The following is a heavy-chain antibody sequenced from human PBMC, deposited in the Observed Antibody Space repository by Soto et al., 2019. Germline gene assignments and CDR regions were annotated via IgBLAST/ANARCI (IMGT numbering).Heavy chain of an antibody. Sequence: EVQLVESGGGLVQPGGSLKLSCAASGFTFSGSAMHWVRQASGKGLEWVGRIRSKANSYATPYAASVKGRFTISRDDSKNTAYLQRNGLNTEDTAVYYCTRPGGSSYPAFGWFDPWGQGTLVTVSS. CDR2: IRSKANSYAT. CDR1: GFTFSGSA. V-gene: IGHV3-73*01. CDR3: TRPGGSSYPAFGWFDP. D-gene: IGHD6-6*01. J-gene: IGHJ5*02.